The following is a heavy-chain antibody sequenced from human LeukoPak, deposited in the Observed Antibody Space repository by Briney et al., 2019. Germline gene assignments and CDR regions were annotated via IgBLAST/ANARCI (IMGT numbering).Heavy chain of an antibody. CDR1: RFTFSTYW. CDR2: LNSDGTNT. V-gene: IGHV3-74*03. Sequence: PGGSLRLSCAASRFTFSTYWMNWVSQAPGKGLEWVSRLNSDGTNTKYADSVKGRFTISRDNAKNTLYLQMNSLRAEDTAIYYCARDYGMDIWGQGTTVTVSS. J-gene: IGHJ6*02. CDR3: ARDYGMDI.